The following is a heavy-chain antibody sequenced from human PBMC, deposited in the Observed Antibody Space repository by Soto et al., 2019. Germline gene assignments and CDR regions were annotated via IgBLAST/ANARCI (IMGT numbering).Heavy chain of an antibody. V-gene: IGHV6-1*01. D-gene: IGHD1-26*01. CDR3: ARGEQYSGRIFDY. CDR1: GESVSRNSAG. J-gene: IGHJ4*01. Sequence: SQTLSLTCAITGESVSRNSAGWSWVRQSPSRGLEWLGRTYYRYKWYYEYAVSVRGRITINPDTYKNQYSLQLNSVTPEDTAVYFCARGEQYSGRIFDYWGQGTLVTVSS. CDR2: TYYRYKWYY.